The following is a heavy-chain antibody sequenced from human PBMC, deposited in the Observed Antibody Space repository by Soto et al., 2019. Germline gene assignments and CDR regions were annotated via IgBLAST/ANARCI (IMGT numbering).Heavy chain of an antibody. J-gene: IGHJ3*02. Sequence: SVKVSCKASGGTFSSYAISWVRQAPGQGLEWMGGIIPIFGTANYAQKFQGRVTITADESTSTAYMELSSLRSEDTAVYYCARWSRDSSGYLFPFGDAFDIWGQGXMVTVSS. CDR2: IIPIFGTA. D-gene: IGHD3-22*01. CDR3: ARWSRDSSGYLFPFGDAFDI. CDR1: GGTFSSYA. V-gene: IGHV1-69*13.